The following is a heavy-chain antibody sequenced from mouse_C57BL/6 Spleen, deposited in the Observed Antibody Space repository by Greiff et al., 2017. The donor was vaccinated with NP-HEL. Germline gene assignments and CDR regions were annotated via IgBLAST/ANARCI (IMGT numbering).Heavy chain of an antibody. CDR3: ARHGNYEGDYYFDY. CDR1: GFTFSSYT. CDR2: ISGGGGNT. J-gene: IGHJ2*01. D-gene: IGHD2-1*01. V-gene: IGHV5-9*01. Sequence: EVNVVESGGGLVKPGGSLKLSCAASGFTFSSYTMSWVRQTPGKRLEWVATISGGGGNTYYPDSVKGRFTISRDNAKNTLYLQMGSLRSEDTALYYCARHGNYEGDYYFDYWGQGTTLTVSS.